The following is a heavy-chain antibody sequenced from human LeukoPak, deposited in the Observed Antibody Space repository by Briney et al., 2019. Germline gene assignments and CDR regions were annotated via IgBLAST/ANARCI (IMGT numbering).Heavy chain of an antibody. CDR2: LTGSGGNT. V-gene: IGHV3-23*01. CDR1: GFTFSSYA. J-gene: IGHJ4*02. Sequence: PGGSLRLSCAASGFTFSSYAMSWVRQAPGKGLEWVSSLTGSGGNTYYADSVKGRFTISRDNSKNTLYLQMNTLRAEDTAVYYCAKVNFYESSGYYYEDYWGQGILVTVSS. CDR3: AKVNFYESSGYYYEDY. D-gene: IGHD3-22*01.